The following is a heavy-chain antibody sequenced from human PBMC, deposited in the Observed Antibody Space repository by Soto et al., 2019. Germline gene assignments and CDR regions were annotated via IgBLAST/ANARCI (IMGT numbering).Heavy chain of an antibody. Sequence: ESGGGVVQPGRSLRLSCAASGFTFSSYGMHWVRQAPGKGLEWVAVIWYDGSNKYYADSVKGRFTISRDNSKNTLYLQMNSLRAEDTAVYYCARDRKYSSGWYAFDIWGLGTMVTVSS. V-gene: IGHV3-33*01. CDR1: GFTFSSYG. CDR2: IWYDGSNK. CDR3: ARDRKYSSGWYAFDI. J-gene: IGHJ3*02. D-gene: IGHD6-19*01.